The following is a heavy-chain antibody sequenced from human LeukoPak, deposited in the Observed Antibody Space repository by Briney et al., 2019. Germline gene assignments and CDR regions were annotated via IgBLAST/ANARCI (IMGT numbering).Heavy chain of an antibody. D-gene: IGHD3-22*01. CDR3: ARHGHYDSSGYYSSFDY. V-gene: IGHV4-4*02. J-gene: IGHJ4*02. CDR1: GDSINSLDL. Sequence: SETLSLTCTVSGDSINSLDLWSWVRQPPGKGLEWIGEMYLSGTTHSNPSVKSRVTISIDKSKNQFFLNLSSVTAADTAVFYCARHGHYDSSGYYSSFDYGGQGTLVTASS. CDR2: MYLSGTT.